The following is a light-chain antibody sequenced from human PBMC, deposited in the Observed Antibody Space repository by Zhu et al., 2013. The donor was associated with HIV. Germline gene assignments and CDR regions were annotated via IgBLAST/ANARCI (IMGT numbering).Light chain of an antibody. CDR1: SSDVGTYNH. Sequence: QSALTQPASVSGSPGQSITISCSGTSSDVGTYNHVSWYQQYPGKAPKLVIFEVSNRPSGVSNRFSGSKSGNTASLTISGLQAEDEADYYCSSYTSSTTWVFGGGTKVTVL. CDR3: SSYTSSTTWV. V-gene: IGLV2-14*01. J-gene: IGLJ3*02. CDR2: EVS.